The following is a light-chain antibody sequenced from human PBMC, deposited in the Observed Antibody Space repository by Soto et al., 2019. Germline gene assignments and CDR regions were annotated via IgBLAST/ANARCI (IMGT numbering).Light chain of an antibody. Sequence: EIVLTQSPATLSLSPGERATLSCRASQSVSSNLAWYQQKPGQAPRLLIYDASTRATGVPARFSGSGSGTEFTLTISSLQSEDFAVYSCQQYHNWPLFGQGTKV. CDR3: QQYHNWPL. CDR2: DAS. V-gene: IGKV3-15*01. CDR1: QSVSSN. J-gene: IGKJ1*01.